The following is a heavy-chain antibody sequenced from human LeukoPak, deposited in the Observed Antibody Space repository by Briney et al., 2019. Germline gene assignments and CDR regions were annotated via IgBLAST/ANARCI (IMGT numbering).Heavy chain of an antibody. CDR2: ISSSSKI. D-gene: IGHD1/OR15-1a*01. V-gene: IGHV3-48*01. CDR3: ARENRPNAFDI. Sequence: GGSLRLSCAASGFTFSSYAMAWVRQAPGKGLEWLSYISSSSKINYADSVKGRFTISRDNAKNSLYLQMNSLRAEDTAVFYCARENRPNAFDIWGLGTMVTVSS. J-gene: IGHJ3*02. CDR1: GFTFSSYA.